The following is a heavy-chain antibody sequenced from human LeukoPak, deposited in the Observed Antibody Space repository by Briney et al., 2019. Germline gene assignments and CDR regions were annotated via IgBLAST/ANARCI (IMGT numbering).Heavy chain of an antibody. J-gene: IGHJ4*02. CDR3: ASVLPSGPPDY. CDR1: GFTFTSYE. Sequence: GGSLRLSCAASGFTFTSYEMNCISSSGSTMYYADSVKGRLTFSRDNAKNSLYLQMNSLRADDTAVYYCASVLPSGPPDYWGQGTLVTVSS. CDR2: ISSSGSTM. D-gene: IGHD2-8*02. V-gene: IGHV3-48*03.